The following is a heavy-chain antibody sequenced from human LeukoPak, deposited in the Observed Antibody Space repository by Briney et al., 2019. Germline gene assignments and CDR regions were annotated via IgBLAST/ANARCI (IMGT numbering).Heavy chain of an antibody. Sequence: PSETLSLTCAVYGGSFSGYYWSWIRQPPGKGLEWIGEINHSGSTNYNPSLKSRVTMSVDTSKNQFSLKVNSMTAADTAVYYCAREGDYYDSSGYYSRAFDIWGQGTMVTVSS. V-gene: IGHV4-34*01. CDR2: INHSGST. CDR1: GGSFSGYY. J-gene: IGHJ3*02. CDR3: AREGDYYDSSGYYSRAFDI. D-gene: IGHD3-22*01.